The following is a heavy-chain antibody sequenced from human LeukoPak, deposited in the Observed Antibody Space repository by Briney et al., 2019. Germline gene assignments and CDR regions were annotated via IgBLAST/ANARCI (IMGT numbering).Heavy chain of an antibody. CDR3: AKDRGSMVRGFRSFGIDV. CDR1: GFTFSSYG. Sequence: GGPLRLSRAASGFTFSSYGMQWVRQAPGKGLEWVAVISYDGNNKYYADSVKGRFTISRDNSKNTLYVQMNSLRAEDTAVYYCAKDRGSMVRGFRSFGIDVLGQGTTVTGSS. D-gene: IGHD3-10*01. J-gene: IGHJ6*02. CDR2: ISYDGNNK. V-gene: IGHV3-30*18.